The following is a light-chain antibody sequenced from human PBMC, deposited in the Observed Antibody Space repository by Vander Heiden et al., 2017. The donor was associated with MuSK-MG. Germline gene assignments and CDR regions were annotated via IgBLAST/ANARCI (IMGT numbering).Light chain of an antibody. CDR2: EAS. CDR1: QNISPW. CDR3: QQYNSFPYT. J-gene: IGKJ2*01. Sequence: DIQMTQSPSTLSASIGDRVTITCRASQNISPWLAWYQQKPGKAPKLLIYEASNLQIGVSSRFSGSGSGTEFTLTISSLQPDDFATYYCQQYNSFPYTFGQGTKLEIK. V-gene: IGKV1-5*03.